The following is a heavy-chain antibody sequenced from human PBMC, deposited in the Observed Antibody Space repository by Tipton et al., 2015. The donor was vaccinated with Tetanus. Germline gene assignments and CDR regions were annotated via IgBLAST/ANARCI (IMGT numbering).Heavy chain of an antibody. CDR3: AVPRRDGYKPLDS. V-gene: IGHV5-51*01. D-gene: IGHD5-24*01. J-gene: IGHJ4*02. Sequence: QLVQSGAEVKKPGESLRISCKGSGYMFISYWIGWVRQTPGKGLEWMGLIYPDDSDARYSPSFQGQVTISVDKSTSTAYLQWRSLKASDTAIYCCAVPRRDGYKPLDSWGQGTLVTVSS. CDR2: IYPDDSDA. CDR1: GYMFISYW.